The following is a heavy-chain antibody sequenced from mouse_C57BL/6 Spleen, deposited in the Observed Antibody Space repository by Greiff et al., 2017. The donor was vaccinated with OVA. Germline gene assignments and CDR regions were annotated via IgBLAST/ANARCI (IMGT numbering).Heavy chain of an antibody. D-gene: IGHD2-5*01. V-gene: IGHV5-9-1*02. Sequence: EVKLMESGEGLVKPGGSLKLSCAASGFTFSSYAMSWVRQTPEKRLEWVAYISSGGDYIYYADTVKGRFTISGDNARNTLYLQMSSLKSEDTAMYYCTREYSKGYFDVWGTGTTVTVSS. J-gene: IGHJ1*03. CDR2: ISSGGDYI. CDR3: TREYSKGYFDV. CDR1: GFTFSSYA.